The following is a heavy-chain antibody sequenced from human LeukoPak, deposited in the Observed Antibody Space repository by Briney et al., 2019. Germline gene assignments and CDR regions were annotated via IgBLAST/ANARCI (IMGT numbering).Heavy chain of an antibody. CDR1: GFTLSTYG. CDR2: ISYDGNSK. V-gene: IGHV3-30*18. D-gene: IGHD6-19*01. CDR3: AKDLCGSGWYNYFDP. Sequence: GGSLRLSCAASGFTLSTYGMHWVRQAPGKGLEWVSMISYDGNSKQYADLVKGRFTISRDNSKNTLYLQMNSLRTEDTAVYHCAKDLCGSGWYNYFDPWGQGALVNVSS. J-gene: IGHJ5*02.